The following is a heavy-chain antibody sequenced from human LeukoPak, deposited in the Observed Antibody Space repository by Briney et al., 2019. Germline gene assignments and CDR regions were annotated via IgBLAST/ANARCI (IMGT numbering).Heavy chain of an antibody. J-gene: IGHJ4*02. CDR2: INSDGSST. CDR3: ARVGSALVPAAMFDY. Sequence: PGGSLRLSCAASGFTFSSYWMHWVRQAPGKGLVWVSRINSDGSSTSYADSVKGRFTISRDNAKNTLYLQMNSLRAEDTAVYYCARVGSALVPAAMFDYWGQGTLVTVSS. D-gene: IGHD2-2*01. V-gene: IGHV3-74*01. CDR1: GFTFSSYW.